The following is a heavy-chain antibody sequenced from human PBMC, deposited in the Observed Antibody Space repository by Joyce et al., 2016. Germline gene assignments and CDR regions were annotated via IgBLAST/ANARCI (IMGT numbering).Heavy chain of an antibody. D-gene: IGHD3-16*01. V-gene: IGHV1-18*04. CDR3: ASHSDWVGPFDY. Sequence: YGISWVRQAPGQSLEWMGWINAYNGDRRYAQKVQGRVTMTTDTSTRTVYMELRSLRSDDTAVYFCASHSDWVGPFDYWGQGTLVTVSS. J-gene: IGHJ4*02. CDR1: YG. CDR2: INAYNGDR.